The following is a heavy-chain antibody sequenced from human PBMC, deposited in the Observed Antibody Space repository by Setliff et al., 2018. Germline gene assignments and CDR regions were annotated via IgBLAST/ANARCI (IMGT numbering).Heavy chain of an antibody. D-gene: IGHD3-22*01. CDR2: INWDGGII. J-gene: IGHJ1*01. Sequence: GGSLRLSCEGSGFSFDDYAMNWVRQAPGKGLEWLSRINWDGGIIEYADYVKGRFTISRDNAKNSLYLQMNSLRAEDTAVYYYDRSGYHYISEYFQHWGQGTLVTVSS. CDR1: GFSFDDYA. V-gene: IGHV3-20*04. CDR3: DRSGYHYISEYFQH.